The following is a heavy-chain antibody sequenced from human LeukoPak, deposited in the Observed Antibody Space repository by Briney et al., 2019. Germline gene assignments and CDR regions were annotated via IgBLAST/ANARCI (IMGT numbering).Heavy chain of an antibody. CDR1: GGSINVHY. V-gene: IGHV4-34*01. Sequence: SETLSLTCSVSGGSINVHYWSWIRQPPGKGLEWIGEINHSGSTNYNPSLKSRVTISVDTSKNQFSLKLSSVTAADTAVYYCAVTGDLYYFDYWGQGTLVTVSS. CDR3: AVTGDLYYFDY. CDR2: INHSGST. J-gene: IGHJ4*02. D-gene: IGHD7-27*01.